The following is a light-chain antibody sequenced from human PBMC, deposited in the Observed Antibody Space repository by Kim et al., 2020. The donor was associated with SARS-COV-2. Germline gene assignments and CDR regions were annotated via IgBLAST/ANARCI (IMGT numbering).Light chain of an antibody. V-gene: IGKV3-15*01. J-gene: IGKJ4*01. CDR2: GAS. CDR3: QQYNDWPLT. CDR1: QSVSSN. Sequence: GSPGGRATLSGRARQSVSSNLAWYQEKPGQAPRLLIYGASTRATGIAARFSGSESGTEFTLTISSLQSEDFAVYYCQQYNDWPLTFGGGTKVEIK.